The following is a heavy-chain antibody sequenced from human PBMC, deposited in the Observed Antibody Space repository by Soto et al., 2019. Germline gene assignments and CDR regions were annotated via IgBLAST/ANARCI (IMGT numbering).Heavy chain of an antibody. D-gene: IGHD1-1*01. CDR1: GFTFSSYG. CDR3: ARHLEPGTGYYGLDV. V-gene: IGHV3-33*01. CDR2: IWYDGSNK. J-gene: IGHJ6*02. Sequence: GGSLRLSCAASGFTFSSYGMHWVRQAPGKGLEWVAVIWYDGSNKYYADSVKGRFTISRDNSKNTLYLQMNSLRAEDTAVYYCARHLEPGTGYYGLDVWGQGTTVTVSS.